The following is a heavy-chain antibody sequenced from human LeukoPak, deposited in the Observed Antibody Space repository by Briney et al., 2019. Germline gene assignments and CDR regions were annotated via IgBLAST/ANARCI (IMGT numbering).Heavy chain of an antibody. CDR3: AKKGVTGPQIYYFDY. CDR2: IVSGSGGST. CDR1: GLTFSSYA. J-gene: IGHJ4*02. D-gene: IGHD1-20*01. Sequence: GGSLRLSCAASGLTFSSYAMYWVRQAPGKGLEWVSAIVSGSGGSTYYADSVKRRLTISRDNSKNTLYLQMNSLRGEDTGVYDCAKKGVTGPQIYYFDYWGQGTLVFVSS. V-gene: IGHV3-23*01.